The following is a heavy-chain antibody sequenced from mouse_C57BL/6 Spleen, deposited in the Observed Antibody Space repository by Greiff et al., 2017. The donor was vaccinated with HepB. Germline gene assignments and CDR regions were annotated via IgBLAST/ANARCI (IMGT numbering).Heavy chain of an antibody. D-gene: IGHD4-1*01. V-gene: IGHV1-50*01. CDR1: GYTFTSYW. Sequence: QVQLQQPGAELVKPGASVKLSCKASGYTFTSYWMQWVKQRPGQGLEWIGEIDPSDSYTNYNQKFKGKATLTVDTSSSTAYMQLSSLTSEDSAVYYCARWKAGTFHFDYWGQGTTLTVSS. CDR2: IDPSDSYT. J-gene: IGHJ2*01. CDR3: ARWKAGTFHFDY.